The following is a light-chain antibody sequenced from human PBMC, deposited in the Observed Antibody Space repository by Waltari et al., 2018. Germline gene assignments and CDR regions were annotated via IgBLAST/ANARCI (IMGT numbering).Light chain of an antibody. Sequence: CRASQTVDRRSLAWDQQKPGQGPRLVIYRAFRRATGIPNRFSCSGSGTEFSLTNSRLEPENFAVYHRQQHGTLPWTFGQGTKVEIK. CDR1: QTVDRRS. CDR3: QQHGTLPWT. V-gene: IGKV3-20*01. J-gene: IGKJ1*01. CDR2: RAF.